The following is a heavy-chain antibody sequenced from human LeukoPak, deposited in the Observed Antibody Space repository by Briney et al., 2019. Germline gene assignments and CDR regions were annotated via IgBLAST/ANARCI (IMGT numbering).Heavy chain of an antibody. CDR3: ARHKSSGTYPLDY. CDR1: GGSFSGYY. J-gene: IGHJ4*02. CDR2: INHSGST. V-gene: IGHV4-34*01. D-gene: IGHD1-26*01. Sequence: SETLSLTCAVYGGSFSGYYWNWIRQPPGRGLEWIGEINHSGSTNYNPSLKSRVTISVDTSKNQFSLKLSSVTAADTAVYYCARHKSSGTYPLDYWGQGTLVTVSS.